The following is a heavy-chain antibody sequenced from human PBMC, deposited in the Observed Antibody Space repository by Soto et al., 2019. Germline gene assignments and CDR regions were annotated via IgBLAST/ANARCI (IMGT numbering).Heavy chain of an antibody. J-gene: IGHJ5*01. Sequence: QVQLVQSGAEVKKPGASVKVSCKASGYTFTSYGISWVRQAPGQGLEWMGWISAYNGNTNYAQKLQGRVTMTTDTATSTDYMELRRLRSDDTAVYYCARERTWKWITNANWFDPWGQGTLVTVSS. V-gene: IGHV1-18*01. CDR3: ARERTWKWITNANWFDP. D-gene: IGHD5-12*01. CDR2: ISAYNGNT. CDR1: GYTFTSYG.